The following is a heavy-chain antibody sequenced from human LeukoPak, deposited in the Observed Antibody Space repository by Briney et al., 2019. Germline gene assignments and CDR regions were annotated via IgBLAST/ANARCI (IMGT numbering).Heavy chain of an antibody. V-gene: IGHV4-38-2*02. Sequence: SETLSLTCTVSGYSISSGYYGGWIRQAPGKGLEWIAHIFNSGTTHYNPYLKTRLTISVDTSKNQFSLRLSSVTAADTAVYYCAREGSYYFGSGAPLWGQGTLVTVSS. CDR1: GYSISSGYY. CDR3: AREGSYYFGSGAPL. J-gene: IGHJ4*02. CDR2: IFNSGTT. D-gene: IGHD3-10*01.